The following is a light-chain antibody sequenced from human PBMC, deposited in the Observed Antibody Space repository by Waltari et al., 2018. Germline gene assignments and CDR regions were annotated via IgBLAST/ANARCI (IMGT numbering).Light chain of an antibody. V-gene: IGKV3-20*01. J-gene: IGKJ1*01. CDR3: QKYVNLPAT. CDR2: DAS. CDR1: QSVGRS. Sequence: IVLTQSPGTLSLSPGERATLSCRASQSVGRSLAWYQKKPGQAPRLLIYDASSRATAIPDRFSGSGYGTDFSRTISRLEPEDFAVYYCQKYVNLPATFGQGTTVEIK.